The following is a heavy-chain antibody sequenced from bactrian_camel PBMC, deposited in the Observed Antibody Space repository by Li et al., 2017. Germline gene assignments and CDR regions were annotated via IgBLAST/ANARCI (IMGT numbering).Heavy chain of an antibody. J-gene: IGHJ4*01. CDR3: AEGRGSRGEHCYSLNY. CDR2: IFTVSGST. D-gene: IGHD6*01. V-gene: IGHV3S54*01. CDR1: GYIYSRNC. Sequence: HVQLVESGGGSVQAGGSLRLSCAASGYIYSRNCMAWFRQAPGKEREEVARIFTVSGSTWYDDSVKGRFTMSQDNARNTVYLQMNNLQPEDTATYYCAEGRGSRGEHCYSLNYWGQGTQVTVS.